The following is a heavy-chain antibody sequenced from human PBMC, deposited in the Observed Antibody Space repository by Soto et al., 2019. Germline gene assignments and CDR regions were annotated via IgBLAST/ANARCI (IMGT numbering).Heavy chain of an antibody. CDR2: INPNSGGT. J-gene: IGHJ4*02. Sequence: GASVKGSCKASGYTFSGFYMHWVRQAPGQGLEWIGWINPNSGGTKSAEKFQGRGTMTRDTSISTAYMELSRLTSDDPAVYYCASAAVTGTAGLDFWGQGTPVTVSS. CDR3: ASAAVTGTAGLDF. CDR1: GYTFSGFY. V-gene: IGHV1-2*02. D-gene: IGHD6-19*01.